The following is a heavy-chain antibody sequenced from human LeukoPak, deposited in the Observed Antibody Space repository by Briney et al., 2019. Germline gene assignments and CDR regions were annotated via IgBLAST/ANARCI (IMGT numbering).Heavy chain of an antibody. V-gene: IGHV3-30*03. Sequence: GGSLRLSCAASGFTFSSYGMHWVRQAPGKGLEWVAVISYDGSNKYYADSVKGRFTISRDNSKNTLYLQMNSLRAEDTAVYYCATLFDIIGGPDYWGQGTLVTVSS. D-gene: IGHD3-9*01. CDR3: ATLFDIIGGPDY. CDR1: GFTFSSYG. J-gene: IGHJ4*02. CDR2: ISYDGSNK.